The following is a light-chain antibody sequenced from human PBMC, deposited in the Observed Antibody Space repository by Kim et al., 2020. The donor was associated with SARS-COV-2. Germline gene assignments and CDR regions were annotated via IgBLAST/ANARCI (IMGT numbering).Light chain of an antibody. CDR2: YTS. V-gene: IGKV3-11*01. Sequence: EIVLTQSPATLSLSPGERATLSCRASQSISSYLAWYQQKPGQAPRLLIYYTSNRATGIPARFSGSGSGTDFTLTISSLESEDFAVYYCQQRSNWPLTFGGGTKVDIK. J-gene: IGKJ4*01. CDR1: QSISSY. CDR3: QQRSNWPLT.